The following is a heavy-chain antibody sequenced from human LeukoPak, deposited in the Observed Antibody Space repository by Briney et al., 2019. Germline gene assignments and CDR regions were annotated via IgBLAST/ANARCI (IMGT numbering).Heavy chain of an antibody. V-gene: IGHV4-59*01. CDR1: GGSISSYY. J-gene: IGHJ6*03. CDR3: ARTTEGYCRGRSCYSYYYYMDV. D-gene: IGHD2-15*01. Sequence: SETLSFTCTVSGGSISSYYWSWIRQPPGKGLEWIGYIHYSGSTNYNPSLKSRVTISVDTSKNQFSLKLSSVTAADTAVYYCARTTEGYCRGRSCYSYYYYMDVWGKRTTVTVSS. CDR2: IHYSGST.